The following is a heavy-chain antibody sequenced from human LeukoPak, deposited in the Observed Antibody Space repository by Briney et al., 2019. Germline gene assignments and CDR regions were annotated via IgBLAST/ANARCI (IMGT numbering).Heavy chain of an antibody. CDR1: GYSFTSYW. CDR2: IYPGDSDT. D-gene: IGHD5-12*01. CDR3: ATSYSGYDSAPGVYGAEPTYFDY. Sequence: GESLKISCKGSGYSFTSYWIGWVRQMPGKGLEWMGIIYPGDSDTRYSPSFQGQVTISADKSISTAYLQRSSLKASDTAMYYCATSYSGYDSAPGVYGAEPTYFDYWGQGTLVTVSS. J-gene: IGHJ4*02. V-gene: IGHV5-51*01.